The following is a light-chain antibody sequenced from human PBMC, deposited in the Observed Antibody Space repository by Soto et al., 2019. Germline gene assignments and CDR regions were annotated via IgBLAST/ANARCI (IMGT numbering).Light chain of an antibody. CDR3: SSYAGSNTMV. J-gene: IGLJ2*01. Sequence: QSVLTQPPSASGSPGQSVTISCTGTSSDIGSFDYVSWFQQHPGKAPKLMIYEVNKRPSGVPDRFSGSKSGNTASLTVSGLQIGDEADYYCSSYAGSNTMVFGGGTKVTVL. V-gene: IGLV2-8*01. CDR2: EVN. CDR1: SSDIGSFDY.